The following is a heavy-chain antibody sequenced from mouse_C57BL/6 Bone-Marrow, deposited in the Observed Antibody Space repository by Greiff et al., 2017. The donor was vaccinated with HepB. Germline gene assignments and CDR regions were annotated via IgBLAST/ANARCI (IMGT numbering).Heavy chain of an antibody. CDR3: ARSSIYGNWDY. Sequence: VQLQQPGADLVMPGASVKLSCKASGYTFTSYWMHWVKQRPGQGLEWIGEIDPSDSYTNYNQKFKGKSTLTVDKSSSTAYMQLSSLTSEDSAVYYCARSSIYGNWDYWGQGTSVTVSS. CDR1: GYTFTSYW. V-gene: IGHV1-69*01. CDR2: IDPSDSYT. D-gene: IGHD2-1*01. J-gene: IGHJ4*01.